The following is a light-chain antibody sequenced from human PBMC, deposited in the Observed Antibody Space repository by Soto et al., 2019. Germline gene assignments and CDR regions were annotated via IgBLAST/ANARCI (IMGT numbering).Light chain of an antibody. CDR1: SSNIGDNP. V-gene: IGLV1-44*01. J-gene: IGLJ1*01. CDR3: AAWDDSLNAL. CDR2: IND. Sequence: QAVVTQPPSASGTPGQRITISCSGSSSNIGDNPVNWYQQLPGAAPKLLIYINDQRPSGVPDRFSGSKSGTSASLAISGLQPEDEADDYCAAWDDSLNALFGTGTKLTVL.